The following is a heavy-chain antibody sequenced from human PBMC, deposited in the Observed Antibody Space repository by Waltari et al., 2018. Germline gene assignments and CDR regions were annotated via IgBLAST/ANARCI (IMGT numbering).Heavy chain of an antibody. CDR1: GSSMGSNNF. CDR2: VQRSGRT. Sequence: QLQLHQSGPGRVKPSETLSLTSAGPGSSMGSNNFWSWVRQSPGKGLEWIGQVQRSGRTNYNPSLAIRVTISTDTSNNQFSLRMPSPTAADTAMYYCARDRGRGLYLDSWGQGTLVSVSP. V-gene: IGHV4-4*02. CDR3: ARDRGRGLYLDS. J-gene: IGHJ4*02. D-gene: IGHD2-15*01.